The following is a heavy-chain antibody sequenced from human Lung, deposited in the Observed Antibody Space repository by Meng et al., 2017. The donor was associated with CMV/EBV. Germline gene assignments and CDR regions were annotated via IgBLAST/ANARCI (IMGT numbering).Heavy chain of an antibody. CDR2: IYWDDDK. V-gene: IGHV2-5*02. CDR1: GFSLNTGGVG. J-gene: IGHJ4*02. Sequence: QITLKESGPTLXXXXXTXTLXCNVPGFSLNTGGVGVGWIRRPPGKALEWLALIYWDDDKRYSPSLESRLTITKDTSKNQVVLRMTYVDPMDTATYYCARRFSAHGYFENWGQGTLVTVSS. CDR3: ARRFSAHGYFEN. D-gene: IGHD1-26*01.